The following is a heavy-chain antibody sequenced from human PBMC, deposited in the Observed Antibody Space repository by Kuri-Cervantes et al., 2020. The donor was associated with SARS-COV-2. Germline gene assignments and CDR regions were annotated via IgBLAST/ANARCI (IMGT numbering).Heavy chain of an antibody. J-gene: IGHJ6*03. CDR1: GFTFSNAW. CDR2: IRYDGSNK. Sequence: GESLKISCAASGFTFSNAWMSWARQAPGKGLEWVAFIRYDGSNKYYADSVKGRFTISRDNSKNTLYLQMNSLRAEDTAVYYCAKDPVYYYYYMDVWGKGTTVTVSS. CDR3: AKDPVYYYYYMDV. V-gene: IGHV3-30*02.